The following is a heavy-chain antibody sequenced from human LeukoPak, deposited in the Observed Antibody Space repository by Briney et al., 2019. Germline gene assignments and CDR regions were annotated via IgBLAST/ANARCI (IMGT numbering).Heavy chain of an antibody. CDR3: ARGRYYSMDV. V-gene: IGHV3-74*03. CDR1: GFTFSTFW. J-gene: IGHJ6*02. CDR2: IKSDGSIT. Sequence: GGSLRLSCAASGFTFSTFWMHWVRQAPGKGLVWVSGIKSDGSITTYADSVEGRFTISRDNAENTLYLQMNSLRAEDTAVYYCARGRYYSMDVWGQGTTVTVSS.